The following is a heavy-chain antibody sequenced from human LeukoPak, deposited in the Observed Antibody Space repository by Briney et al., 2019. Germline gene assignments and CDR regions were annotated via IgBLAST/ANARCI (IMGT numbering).Heavy chain of an antibody. Sequence: SETLSLTCTVSGGSISTSSYYWGWIRQPPGKGLQWIGSIYYNGSTYYNPSLKSRVTISVDKSKNQFSLKLSSVTAADTAVYYCARSPVTTSSFDYWGQGTLVTVSS. D-gene: IGHD4-17*01. CDR3: ARSPVTTSSFDY. CDR1: GGSISTSSYY. J-gene: IGHJ4*02. CDR2: IYYNGST. V-gene: IGHV4-39*07.